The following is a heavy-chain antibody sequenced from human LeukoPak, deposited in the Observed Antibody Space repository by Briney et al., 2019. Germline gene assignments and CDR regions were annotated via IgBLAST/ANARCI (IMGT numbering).Heavy chain of an antibody. CDR1: LFTLVDYA. Sequence: PGGCLRLSCAPSLFTLVDYAMHCGREAPGEGGGGGSGFSRDIGSIGYAASVKARFIISRDIAKTCLYLQMNSLMAEATAFHYCVKAYGYWGQGTLVTVSS. D-gene: IGHD3-16*01. J-gene: IGHJ4*02. V-gene: IGHV3-9*01. CDR2: FSRDIGSI. CDR3: VKAYGY.